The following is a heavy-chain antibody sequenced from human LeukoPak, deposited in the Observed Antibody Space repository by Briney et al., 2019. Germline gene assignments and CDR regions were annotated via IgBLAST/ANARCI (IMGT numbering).Heavy chain of an antibody. CDR2: INWNGGST. V-gene: IGHV3-20*04. CDR1: GFTFDDYG. Sequence: GGSLRLSCAASGFTFDDYGMSWVRQAPGKGLEWVSGINWNGGSTGYADSVKGRFTISRDNAKNSLYLQMNSLRAEDTALYYCARGSGAGNYYYYMDVWGKGTTVTISS. D-gene: IGHD6-13*01. CDR3: ARGSGAGNYYYYMDV. J-gene: IGHJ6*03.